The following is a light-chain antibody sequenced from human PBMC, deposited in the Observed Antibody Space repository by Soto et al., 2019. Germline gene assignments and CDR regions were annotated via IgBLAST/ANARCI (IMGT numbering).Light chain of an antibody. J-gene: IGLJ3*02. CDR3: SSYTGTDTVV. V-gene: IGLV2-14*01. CDR1: SNDVGGYNY. Sequence: QSALAQPASVSGSPGQSITISCTGTSNDVGGYNYVSWYQQHPGKAPKLMIYEVSNRPSGFSDRFSGSKSGNTASLTISGLQAEDEAHYYCSSYTGTDTVVFGGGTKLTVL. CDR2: EVS.